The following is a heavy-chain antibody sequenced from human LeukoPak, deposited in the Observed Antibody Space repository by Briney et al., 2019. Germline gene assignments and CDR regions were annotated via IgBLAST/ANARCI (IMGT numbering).Heavy chain of an antibody. CDR1: GGSISSGGYS. J-gene: IGHJ4*02. CDR2: IYHSGST. Sequence: SETLSLTCAVSGGSISSGGYSWSWIRQPPGKGLEWIGYIYHSGSTYYNPSLKSRVTISVDRSKNQFSLKLSSVTAADTAVYYCASSYGGNAPLDYWSQGTLVTVSS. D-gene: IGHD4-23*01. CDR3: ASSYGGNAPLDY. V-gene: IGHV4-30-2*01.